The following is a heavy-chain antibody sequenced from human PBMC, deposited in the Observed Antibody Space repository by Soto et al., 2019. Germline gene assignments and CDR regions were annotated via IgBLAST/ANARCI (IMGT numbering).Heavy chain of an antibody. CDR1: GFTFSRYG. J-gene: IGHJ4*02. D-gene: IGHD6-13*01. CDR2: IWYDGSNK. Sequence: QVQLVESGGGVVQPGRSLRLSCAASGFTFSRYGMHWVRQAPGKGLEWVAVIWYDGSNKYYADSVKGRFTISRDNSKNTLYLQMNSLRAEDTAVYYCARERSLSSSWTTINFWGQGTLVTVSS. V-gene: IGHV3-33*01. CDR3: ARERSLSSSWTTINF.